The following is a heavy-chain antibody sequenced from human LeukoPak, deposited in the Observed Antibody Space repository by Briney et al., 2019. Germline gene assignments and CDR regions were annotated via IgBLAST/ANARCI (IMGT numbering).Heavy chain of an antibody. J-gene: IGHJ5*02. CDR2: IYYSGST. D-gene: IGHD6-6*01. CDR3: ARQAARPSEWFDP. V-gene: IGHV4-39*01. Sequence: SETLSLTCTVSGGSISSSSYYWGWIRQPPGKGLEWIGSIYYSGSTYYNPSLKSRVTISVDTSKNQFSLKLSSVIAADTAVYYCARQAARPSEWFDPWGQGTLVTVSS. CDR1: GGSISSSSYY.